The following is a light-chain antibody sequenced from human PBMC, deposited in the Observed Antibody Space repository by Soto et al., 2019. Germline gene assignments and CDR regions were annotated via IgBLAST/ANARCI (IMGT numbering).Light chain of an antibody. V-gene: IGKV3-15*01. CDR1: QSVSSN. CDR3: QQYNNWQPLT. Sequence: EIVMTQSPATLSVSPGERASLSCRVSQSVSSNFAWYQQKPGQAPTLLIYGASTRATGIPARFSGSGSGSEFTPAISSLQSEAFAVSYGQQYNNWQPLTFGGGTKVEIK. J-gene: IGKJ4*01. CDR2: GAS.